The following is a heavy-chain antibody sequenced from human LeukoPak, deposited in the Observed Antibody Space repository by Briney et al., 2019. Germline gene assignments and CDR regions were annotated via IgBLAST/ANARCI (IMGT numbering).Heavy chain of an antibody. Sequence: GGSLRLSCAASGFIFSSYDMHWVRQPTGKGLEWVSTIGTAGDPYYPGSVKGRFTISRENAKHSLYLQMNSLRAGDTAVYYCARSSPRSRNFDFWGQGTLVTVSS. D-gene: IGHD6-6*01. CDR3: ARSSPRSRNFDF. V-gene: IGHV3-13*05. CDR1: GFIFSSYD. J-gene: IGHJ4*02. CDR2: IGTAGDP.